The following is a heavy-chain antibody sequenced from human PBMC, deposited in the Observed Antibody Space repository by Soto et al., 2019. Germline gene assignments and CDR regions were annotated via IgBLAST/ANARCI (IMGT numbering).Heavy chain of an antibody. D-gene: IGHD2-2*01. J-gene: IGHJ5*02. Sequence: GQSVKISEDGLRCKFTTFWSSWVPPMTGKGLEWMGRIDPRDSYVNYSPSFQGHVTISADKSISTAYLQWGSLKASDTAMYYGARLYCTTSTCDSWCDPCGQGTLVTAS. CDR2: IDPRDSYV. V-gene: IGHV5-10-1*01. CDR1: RCKFTTFW. CDR3: ARLYCTTSTCDSWCDP.